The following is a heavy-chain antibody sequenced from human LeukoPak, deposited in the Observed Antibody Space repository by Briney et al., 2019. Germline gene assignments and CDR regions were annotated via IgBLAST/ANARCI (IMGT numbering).Heavy chain of an antibody. CDR3: AKSGEDTYYDFWSGYYHIWNWFDP. CDR2: IIGSGGST. CDR1: GFTFCSYS. V-gene: IGHV3-23*01. J-gene: IGHJ5*02. D-gene: IGHD3-3*01. Sequence: GGSLRLSCSAPGFTFCSYSMRWVPPAPGKGRGWGSAIIGSGGSTYYADSVKGRFTISRDNSKNTLYLQMNSLRAEDTAVYYCAKSGEDTYYDFWSGYYHIWNWFDPWGQGTLVTVSS.